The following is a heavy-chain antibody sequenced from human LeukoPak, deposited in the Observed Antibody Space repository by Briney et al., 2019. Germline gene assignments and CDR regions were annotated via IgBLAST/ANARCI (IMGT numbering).Heavy chain of an antibody. D-gene: IGHD6-13*01. CDR1: GGTFSSYA. CDR3: ARHPYSSSWLQDYYYGMDV. J-gene: IGHJ6*02. Sequence: SEKVSCKASGGTFSSYAISWVRQAPGQGLEWMGRIIPILGIANYAQKFQGRVTITADKSTSTAYMELSSLRSEDTAVYYCARHPYSSSWLQDYYYGMDVWGQGTTVTVSS. V-gene: IGHV1-69*04. CDR2: IIPILGIA.